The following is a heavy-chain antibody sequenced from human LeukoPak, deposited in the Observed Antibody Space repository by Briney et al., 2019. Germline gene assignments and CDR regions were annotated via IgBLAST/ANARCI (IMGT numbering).Heavy chain of an antibody. CDR1: GFIFSSNW. CDR3: ARLGLEVGGPNWFDP. CDR2: IKRDGSQK. Sequence: GGSLRLSCAAPGFIFSSNWMGWVRQAPGKGLGWVAHIKRDGSQKYYLDSVKGRFTISRDNAKNSLYLQMNSLRVEDTAVYYCARLGLEVGGPNWFDPWGQGTLVTVSS. D-gene: IGHD1-1*01. J-gene: IGHJ5*02. V-gene: IGHV3-7*01.